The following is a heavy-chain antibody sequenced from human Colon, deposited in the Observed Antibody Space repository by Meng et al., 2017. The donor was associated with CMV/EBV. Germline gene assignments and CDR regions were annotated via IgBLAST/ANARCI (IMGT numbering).Heavy chain of an antibody. D-gene: IGHD3-3*01. CDR2: MNSDGTTT. CDR3: ARDGVRITIFGVDLYGMDV. Sequence: GESLKISCVGSGFSFSSYWMHWVRQAPGKGLVWVSGMNSDGTTTSNTDSVKGRFTISRDNARNTLHLQMNSLRAEDTAVYYCARDGVRITIFGVDLYGMDVWGQGTAVTVSS. V-gene: IGHV3-74*01. CDR1: GFSFSSYW. J-gene: IGHJ6*02.